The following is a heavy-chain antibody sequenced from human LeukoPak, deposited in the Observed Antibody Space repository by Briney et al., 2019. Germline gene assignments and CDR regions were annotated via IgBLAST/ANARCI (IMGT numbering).Heavy chain of an antibody. CDR2: ISASDGDT. CDR1: GFTFRSYG. V-gene: IGHV3-23*01. D-gene: IGHD3-10*02. Sequence: GGSLRLSCAASGFTFRSYGMSWVRQAPGKGLEWLSTISASDGDTHYADSVKGRFTISRDNSKDTLYLQLNRLRAEDTAVYYCAKDVHGLSDYWGQGTLVTVTS. CDR3: AKDVHGLSDY. J-gene: IGHJ4*02.